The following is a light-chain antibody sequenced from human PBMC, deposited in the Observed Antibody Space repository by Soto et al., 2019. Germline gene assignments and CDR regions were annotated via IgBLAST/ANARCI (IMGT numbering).Light chain of an antibody. CDR3: QQYDLWGS. Sequence: EIVMTQSPVTLSVSPGDRVTLSCRASQSVSNAVAWYQQKYGQSPRLLIYAASTRATGVPDRCRGSGSGTDFTLTISSMQSEDFAIYYCQQYDLWGSFGGGARVEI. CDR1: QSVSNA. CDR2: AAS. V-gene: IGKV3-15*01. J-gene: IGKJ4*01.